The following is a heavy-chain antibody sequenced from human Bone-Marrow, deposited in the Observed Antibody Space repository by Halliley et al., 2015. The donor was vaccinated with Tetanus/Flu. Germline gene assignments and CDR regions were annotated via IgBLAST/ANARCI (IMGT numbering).Heavy chain of an antibody. D-gene: IGHD2-21*01. V-gene: IGHV3-13*01. J-gene: IGHJ6*02. CDR2: IASDGAT. CDR3: ARDIPGMDI. Sequence: GLEGVSAIASDGATFYLDSVKGRFTISRDRATNSLYLQMNGLRADDTALYFCARDIPGMDIWGPGTTVTVSS.